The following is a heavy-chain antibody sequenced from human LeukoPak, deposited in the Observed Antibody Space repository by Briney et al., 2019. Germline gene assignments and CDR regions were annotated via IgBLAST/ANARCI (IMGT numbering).Heavy chain of an antibody. J-gene: IGHJ4*02. Sequence: ASVKVSFKASVYTFTSYGISWVRQAPGQGLEWMGWISAYNGNTNYAQKLQGRVTMTTDTSTSTAYMELRSLRSDDTAVYYCAREADYGDYVHWGQGTLVTVSS. D-gene: IGHD4-17*01. CDR3: AREADYGDYVH. V-gene: IGHV1-18*01. CDR2: ISAYNGNT. CDR1: VYTFTSYG.